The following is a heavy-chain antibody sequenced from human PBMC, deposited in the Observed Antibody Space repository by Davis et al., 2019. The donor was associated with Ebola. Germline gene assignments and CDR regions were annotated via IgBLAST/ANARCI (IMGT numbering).Heavy chain of an antibody. CDR1: GFTFSNSD. D-gene: IGHD3-10*01. J-gene: IGHJ4*02. Sequence: PGGSLRLSCAASGFTFSNSDVTWVRQAQGKGLEWVASLNFRGDEPFYAASVRGRFTISRDISKATVYLQMNSLRVDDTAVYYCAREKRLRGVIFDYWGQGTLVTVSS. CDR3: AREKRLRGVIFDY. CDR2: LNFRGDEP. V-gene: IGHV3-23*01.